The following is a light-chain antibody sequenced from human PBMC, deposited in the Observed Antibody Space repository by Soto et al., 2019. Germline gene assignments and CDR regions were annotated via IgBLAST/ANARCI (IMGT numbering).Light chain of an antibody. CDR2: EVS. Sequence: QSALTKPPSASGSPGQSGTISCTGTSSDVCGYNYVSWYQQHPGKAPKLMIYEVSKRPSGVPDRFSGSKSGNTASLTVSGLQAEDEADYYCSSYAGSSNLYVFGTGTKVTVL. V-gene: IGLV2-8*01. CDR3: SSYAGSSNLYV. J-gene: IGLJ1*01. CDR1: SSDVCGYNY.